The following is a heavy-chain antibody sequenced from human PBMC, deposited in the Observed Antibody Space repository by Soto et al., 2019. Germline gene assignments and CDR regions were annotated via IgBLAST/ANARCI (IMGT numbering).Heavy chain of an antibody. V-gene: IGHV1-3*01. Sequence: GASVKVSCKASGYTFTSYAMHWVRQAPGQRLEWMGWINAGNGNTKYSQKFQGRVPITRDTSASTAYMELSSMRSEATAVYYCARVYSSTLVPFTIFGVASRSAFDIWGQGTMVPVS. CDR1: GYTFTSYA. CDR3: ARVYSSTLVPFTIFGVASRSAFDI. CDR2: INAGNGNT. J-gene: IGHJ3*02. D-gene: IGHD3-3*01.